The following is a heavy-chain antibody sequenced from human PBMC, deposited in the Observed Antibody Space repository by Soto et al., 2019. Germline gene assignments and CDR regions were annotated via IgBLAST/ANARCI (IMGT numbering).Heavy chain of an antibody. D-gene: IGHD6-19*01. CDR1: GLTFSNYP. Sequence: XESLILSVAASGLTFSNYPMNWVRQTPGKGLEWISYSSPRGDTIYYADSVEGRFTISRDNARNSLSLHMSSLRDEDSALYYCAKGPHTNVGWPYYFESWGQGVPVTVSS. V-gene: IGHV3-48*02. CDR3: AKGPHTNVGWPYYFES. CDR2: SSPRGDTI. J-gene: IGHJ4*02.